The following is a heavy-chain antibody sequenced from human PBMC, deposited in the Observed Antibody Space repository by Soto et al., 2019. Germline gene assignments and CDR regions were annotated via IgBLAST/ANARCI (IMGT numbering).Heavy chain of an antibody. D-gene: IGHD5-12*01. V-gene: IGHV4-30-4*01. CDR1: GGSISSYY. CDR3: ASGLRGYSGYEAY. Sequence: SETLSLTCTVSGGSISSYYWSWIRQPPGKGLEWIGYIYYSGSTYYNPSLKSRVTISVDTSKNQFSLKLSSVTAADTAVYYSASGLRGYSGYEAYWGQGTLVTVSS. J-gene: IGHJ4*02. CDR2: IYYSGST.